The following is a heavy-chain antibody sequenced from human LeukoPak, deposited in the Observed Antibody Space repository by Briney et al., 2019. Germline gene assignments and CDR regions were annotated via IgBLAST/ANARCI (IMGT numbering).Heavy chain of an antibody. D-gene: IGHD4-11*01. J-gene: IGHJ5*02. CDR1: GYSFTSYA. V-gene: IGHV7-4-1*02. Sequence: GASVTLSCKASGYSFTSYAMNWVRQAPGPGIERMGWTNTNTGNPTSAQGFTVRFVFSLDTSVSTAYLQISSLKAEDTAVYYCARAPTYYSNHDASWFDPWGQGTLVTVSS. CDR3: ARAPTYYSNHDASWFDP. CDR2: TNTNTGNP.